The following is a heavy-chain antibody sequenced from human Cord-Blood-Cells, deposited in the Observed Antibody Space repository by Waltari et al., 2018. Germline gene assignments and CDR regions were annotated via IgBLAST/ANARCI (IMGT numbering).Heavy chain of an antibody. CDR1: GFTFSSYD. CDR2: IATAGDT. CDR3: ARRSGDAFDI. V-gene: IGHV3-13*01. Sequence: EVQLVESGGGLVQPGGSLRLSCAASGFTFSSYDMHWGRQATGKGLEWVSAIATAGDTYYPGSGKGRFTISRENAKNSLYLQMNSLRAGDTAVYYCARRSGDAFDIWGQGTMVTVSS. J-gene: IGHJ3*02. D-gene: IGHD3-3*01.